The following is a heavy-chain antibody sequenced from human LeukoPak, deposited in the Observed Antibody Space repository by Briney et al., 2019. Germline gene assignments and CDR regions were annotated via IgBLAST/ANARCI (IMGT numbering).Heavy chain of an antibody. J-gene: IGHJ4*02. Sequence: ASVKVSCKTSGYTFTDYYIHWVRQAPGQGPEWMGRINPGNGGTNYAQSFQGRVTMTRDTSITTVFMELSRLESDDTAVYFCARLRGSPDYWGQGTLVTVSS. V-gene: IGHV1-2*06. CDR3: ARLRGSPDY. CDR2: INPGNGGT. CDR1: GYTFTDYY. D-gene: IGHD3-10*01.